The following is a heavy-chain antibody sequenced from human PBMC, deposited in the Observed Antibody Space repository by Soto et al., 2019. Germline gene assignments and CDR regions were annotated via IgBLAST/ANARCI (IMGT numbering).Heavy chain of an antibody. CDR2: ISPYNGDT. CDR3: ARGGQYRYFDY. V-gene: IGHV1-18*01. Sequence: QVHLVQSGAEVKKPGASVKVSCTTSGYPVTLFGLTWVRQATGQGLEWMGWISPYNGDTKYAEKLEGRVTLTTDTSTDTAYMELTSLKSDDTAEYYCARGGQYRYFDYWGQGTLVTVSS. CDR1: GYPVTLFG. D-gene: IGHD2-15*01. J-gene: IGHJ4*02.